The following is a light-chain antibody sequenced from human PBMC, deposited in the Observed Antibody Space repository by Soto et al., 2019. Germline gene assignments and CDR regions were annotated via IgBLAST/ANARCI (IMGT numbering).Light chain of an antibody. V-gene: IGLV2-14*01. J-gene: IGLJ3*02. CDR2: EVS. CDR3: SSYTSSSTLRV. Sequence: QSALTQPASVSGSPGQSITISCTGTSSDVGGYNYVSWYQQHPGKAPKLMIYEVSNRPSGVSNRFSGSKSGNTASLTISGLQAEDEADYYCSSYTSSSTLRVFDGGTKVTVL. CDR1: SSDVGGYNY.